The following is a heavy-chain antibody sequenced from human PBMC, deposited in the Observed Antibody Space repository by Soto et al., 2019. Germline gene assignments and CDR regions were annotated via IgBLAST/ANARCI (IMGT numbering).Heavy chain of an antibody. J-gene: IGHJ4*02. V-gene: IGHV3-23*01. D-gene: IGHD3-22*01. CDR3: SRGRYLDSSDYWVANLPFDH. CDR2: ISRSGRGSA. CDR1: GFTFNSYV. Sequence: EVQLLESGGALVQPGVSLRLSCAASGFTFNSYVMTWVRQAPGEGLELVSSISRSGRGSAYYADSVKGRFTISRDNSENTLFLQMNNLRDDDTALYYCSRGRYLDSSDYWVANLPFDHWGLGTLVTVSS.